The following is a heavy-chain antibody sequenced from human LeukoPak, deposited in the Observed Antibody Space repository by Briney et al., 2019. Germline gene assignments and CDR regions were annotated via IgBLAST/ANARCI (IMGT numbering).Heavy chain of an antibody. V-gene: IGHV4-4*07. CDR3: AVQRIAAAARGWFDP. Sequence: SETLSLTCTVSGGSISSYYWSWIRQPAGKGLEWIGRIYTSGSTNYNPSLKSRVTMSVDTSKNQFSLKLSSVTAADTAVYYCAVQRIAAAARGWFDPWGQGTLVTVSS. D-gene: IGHD6-13*01. CDR1: GGSISSYY. J-gene: IGHJ5*02. CDR2: IYTSGST.